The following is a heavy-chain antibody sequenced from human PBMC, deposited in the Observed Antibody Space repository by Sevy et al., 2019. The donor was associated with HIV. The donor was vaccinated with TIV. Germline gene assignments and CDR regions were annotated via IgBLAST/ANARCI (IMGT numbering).Heavy chain of an antibody. J-gene: IGHJ6*04. V-gene: IGHV3-21*01. Sequence: GGSLRLSCAASGFTFSSYSMNWVRQAPGKGLEWVSSISSSSSYIYYADSVKGRFTISRDNAKNSLYLQMNSLRAEDTAVYYCASLKMSIAALGDVWGKGTTVTVSS. CDR2: ISSSSSYI. D-gene: IGHD6-6*01. CDR3: ASLKMSIAALGDV. CDR1: GFTFSSYS.